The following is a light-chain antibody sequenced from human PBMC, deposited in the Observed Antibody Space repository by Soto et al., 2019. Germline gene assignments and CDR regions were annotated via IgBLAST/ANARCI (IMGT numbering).Light chain of an antibody. CDR2: GVS. CDR1: QSVRSDY. CDR3: KKYANWPLT. J-gene: IGKJ1*01. V-gene: IGKV3-20*01. Sequence: EIVLTQSPDTLSLSPGQRATLSCRASQSVRSDYFAWYQQKPGQAPRVIIFGVSTRATGVPDRFSGSGSGTDFTLTIRRLEPDDFAVYYCKKYANWPLTFGQGTKVDIK.